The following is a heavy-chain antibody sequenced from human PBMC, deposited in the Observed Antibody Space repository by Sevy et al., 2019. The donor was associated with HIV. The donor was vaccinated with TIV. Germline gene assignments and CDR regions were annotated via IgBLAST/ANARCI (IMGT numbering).Heavy chain of an antibody. CDR1: GLSFSNAW. CDR2: IRSETGGGTT. Sequence: GGSLRLSCAASGLSFSNAWMAWVRQAPGKGLEWVGRIRSETGGGTTDFAVFAKGKFTISRDDPKNTLYLQMNSLKTEDTAVYYCAIDHRRDGMIVVPFEKWGLGTLVTVSS. D-gene: IGHD3-22*01. CDR3: AIDHRRDGMIVVPFEK. V-gene: IGHV3-15*01. J-gene: IGHJ4*02.